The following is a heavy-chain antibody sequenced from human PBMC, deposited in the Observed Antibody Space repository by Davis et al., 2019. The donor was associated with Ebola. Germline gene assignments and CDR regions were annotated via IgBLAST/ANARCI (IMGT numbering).Heavy chain of an antibody. V-gene: IGHV1-3*04. D-gene: IGHD6-19*01. J-gene: IGHJ4*02. CDR3: ARDTIFSSGWSL. Sequence: AASVKVSCKASGYIFTNYAMHWVRQAPGQGLEWMGWISIANGNTKYSQNFQGRVTITRDTSASTAYMELSSLRSEDTAVYYCARDTIFSSGWSLWGQGTLVTVSS. CDR2: ISIANGNT. CDR1: GYIFTNYA.